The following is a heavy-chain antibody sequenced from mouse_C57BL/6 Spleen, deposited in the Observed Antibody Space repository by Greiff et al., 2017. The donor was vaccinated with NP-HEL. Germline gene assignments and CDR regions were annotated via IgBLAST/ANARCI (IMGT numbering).Heavy chain of an antibody. Sequence: QVHVKQSGAELVRPGASVTLSCKASGYTFTDYEMHWVKQTPVHGLEWIGAIDPETGGTAYNQKFKGKAILTADKSSSTAYMELRSLTSEDSAVYYCTRGVTVVATGDYWGQGTTLTVSS. CDR3: TRGVTVVATGDY. J-gene: IGHJ2*01. CDR2: IDPETGGT. D-gene: IGHD1-1*01. V-gene: IGHV1-15*01. CDR1: GYTFTDYE.